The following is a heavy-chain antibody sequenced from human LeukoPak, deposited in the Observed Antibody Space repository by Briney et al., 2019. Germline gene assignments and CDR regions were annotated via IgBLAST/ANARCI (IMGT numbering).Heavy chain of an antibody. CDR3: AREVGDCSDGSCYSYLDY. CDR2: IYYSGSA. D-gene: IGHD2-15*01. Sequence: SETLSLTCTVSGGSISSYYWSWIRQPPGKGLEWIGYIYYSGSANYNASLTNRVTISVDTSKNQFSLKLSSVTAADTAVYYCAREVGDCSDGSCYSYLDYWGQGTLVTVSS. V-gene: IGHV4-59*01. J-gene: IGHJ4*02. CDR1: GGSISSYY.